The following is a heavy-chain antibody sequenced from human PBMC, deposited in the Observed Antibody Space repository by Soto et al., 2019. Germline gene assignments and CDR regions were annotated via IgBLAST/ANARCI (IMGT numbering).Heavy chain of an antibody. CDR1: GFNFSDYV. CDR2: ISFDGSNE. V-gene: IGHV3-30-3*01. D-gene: IGHD3-22*01. Sequence: GGSLRLSCAASGFNFSDYVVHWVRQAPGRGLEWMAFISFDGSNEYYADFVKGRFTISRDNSKNMVYLQVNSLRADDTAVYFCAREGYYDSRGYPYGIDVWGQGTTVTVSS. J-gene: IGHJ6*02. CDR3: AREGYYDSRGYPYGIDV.